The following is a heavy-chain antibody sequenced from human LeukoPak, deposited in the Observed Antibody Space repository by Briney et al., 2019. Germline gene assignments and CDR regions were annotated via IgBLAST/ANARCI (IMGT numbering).Heavy chain of an antibody. V-gene: IGHV3-21*01. Sequence: GGSLRLSCAASGFTFSSYSMSWARQAPGKGLEWVSSISSSSSYIYYADSVKGRFTISRDNAKNSLYLQMNSLRAEDTAVYYCARAGYSGYGDYWGQGTLVTVSS. J-gene: IGHJ4*02. CDR2: ISSSSSYI. D-gene: IGHD5-12*01. CDR1: GFTFSSYS. CDR3: ARAGYSGYGDY.